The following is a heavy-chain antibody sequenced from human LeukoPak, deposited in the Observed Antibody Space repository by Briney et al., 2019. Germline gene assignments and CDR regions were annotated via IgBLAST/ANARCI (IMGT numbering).Heavy chain of an antibody. Sequence: ASVKVSCKASGYTFTGYYMHWVRQAPGQGLEWMGWINPNSGGTNYAQKFQGWVTMTRDTSISTAYMELSRLRSDDTAVYYCARGEAVAGTAPDYWGQGTLVTVSS. J-gene: IGHJ4*02. D-gene: IGHD6-19*01. CDR1: GYTFTGYY. V-gene: IGHV1-2*04. CDR2: INPNSGGT. CDR3: ARGEAVAGTAPDY.